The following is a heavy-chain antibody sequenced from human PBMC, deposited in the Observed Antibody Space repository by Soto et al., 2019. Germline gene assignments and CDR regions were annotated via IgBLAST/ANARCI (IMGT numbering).Heavy chain of an antibody. CDR3: ARDMEFRIAVAAGERE. D-gene: IGHD6-19*01. Sequence: QVQLVESGGGVVQPGRSLRRSCAASGFTFSSYGMHWVRQAPGKGLEWVAVIWYDGSNKYYADSVKGRFTISRDNSKNTLYLQMNSLRAEDTAVYYCARDMEFRIAVAAGEREWGQGTLVTVSS. CDR1: GFTFSSYG. J-gene: IGHJ4*02. CDR2: IWYDGSNK. V-gene: IGHV3-33*01.